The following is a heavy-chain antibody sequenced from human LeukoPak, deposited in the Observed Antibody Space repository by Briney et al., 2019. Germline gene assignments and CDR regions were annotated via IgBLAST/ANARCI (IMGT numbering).Heavy chain of an antibody. D-gene: IGHD3-16*01. Sequence: SGGSLRLSCAASGFTFSNYWMSWVRQAPGKGLEWVASIKQDGSEKYYVDSVKGRFTISRDNAKNSLYLQMNSLRAEDTAVYYCAGDNRLRYYFDYWGQGTLVTVSS. J-gene: IGHJ4*02. CDR2: IKQDGSEK. CDR3: AGDNRLRYYFDY. CDR1: GFTFSNYW. V-gene: IGHV3-7*01.